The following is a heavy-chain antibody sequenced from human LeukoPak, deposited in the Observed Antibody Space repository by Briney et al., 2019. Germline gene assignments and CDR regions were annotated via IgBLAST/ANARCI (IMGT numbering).Heavy chain of an antibody. CDR3: ARDPGAFEYSSRGSFDY. CDR1: GFTFSSYA. J-gene: IGHJ4*02. D-gene: IGHD6-6*01. V-gene: IGHV3-30-3*01. CDR2: ISYDGSNK. Sequence: TGGSLRLSCAASGFTFSSYAMHWVRQAPGKGLEWVAVISYDGSNKYYADSVKGRFTISRDNPKNTLYLQMNSLRAEDTAVYYCARDPGAFEYSSRGSFDYWGQGTLVTVSS.